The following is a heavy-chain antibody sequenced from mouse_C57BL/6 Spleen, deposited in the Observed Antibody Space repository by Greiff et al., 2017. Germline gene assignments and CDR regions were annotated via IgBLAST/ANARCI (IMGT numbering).Heavy chain of an antibody. CDR2: IYPGDGDT. CDR1: GYAFSSSW. Sequence: QVQLKESGPELVKPGASVKISCKASGYAFSSSWMNWVKQRPGKGLEWIGRIYPGDGDTNYNGKFKGKATLTADKSSSTAYMQLSSLTSEDSAVYFCARQIYYGNYGAMDYWGQGTSVTVSS. CDR3: ARQIYYGNYGAMDY. D-gene: IGHD2-1*01. V-gene: IGHV1-82*01. J-gene: IGHJ4*01.